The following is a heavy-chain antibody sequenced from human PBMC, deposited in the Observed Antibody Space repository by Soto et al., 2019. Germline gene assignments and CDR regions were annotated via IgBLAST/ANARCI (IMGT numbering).Heavy chain of an antibody. J-gene: IGHJ6*03. Sequence: PSETLSLTCTVSGGSISSSSYYWGWIRQPPGKGLEWIGSIYYSGSTYYNPSLKSRVTISVDTSKNQFSLKLSSVTAADTAVYYCARRSSSSWFNYYYYYMDVWGKGTTVTVSS. D-gene: IGHD6-13*01. CDR3: ARRSSSSWFNYYYYYMDV. CDR1: GGSISSSSYY. CDR2: IYYSGST. V-gene: IGHV4-39*01.